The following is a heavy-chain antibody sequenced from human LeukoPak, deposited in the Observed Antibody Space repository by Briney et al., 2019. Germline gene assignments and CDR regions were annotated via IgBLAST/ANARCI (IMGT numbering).Heavy chain of an antibody. CDR3: ARGALAVITSVYDY. Sequence: KAGGSLRLSCAASGFTFSSYSMNWVRQAPGKGLEWVSSISTGSSYIYYADSVKGRFTISRDNAKNSLYLQMHSLRGEDTAVYYCARGALAVITSVYDYWGQGTLVTVSS. J-gene: IGHJ4*02. CDR2: ISTGSSYI. CDR1: GFTFSSYS. V-gene: IGHV3-21*06. D-gene: IGHD3-22*01.